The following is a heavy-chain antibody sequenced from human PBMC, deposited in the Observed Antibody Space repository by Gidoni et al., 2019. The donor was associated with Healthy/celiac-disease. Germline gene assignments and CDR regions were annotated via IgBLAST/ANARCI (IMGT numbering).Heavy chain of an antibody. CDR1: GGSISSSSYY. D-gene: IGHD1-1*01. Sequence: QLQLQESGPGLVKPSETLSLTCTVSGGSISSSSYYWGWIRQPPGKGLEWIGSIYYSGSTYYNPSLKSRVTISVDTSKNQFSLKLSSVTAADTAVYYCTSTDGNDGGGWFDPWGQGTLVTVSS. J-gene: IGHJ5*02. CDR2: IYYSGST. V-gene: IGHV4-39*01. CDR3: TSTDGNDGGGWFDP.